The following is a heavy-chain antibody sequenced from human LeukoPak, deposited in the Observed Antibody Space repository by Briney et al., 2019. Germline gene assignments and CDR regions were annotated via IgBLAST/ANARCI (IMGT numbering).Heavy chain of an antibody. CDR2: INHSGST. J-gene: IGHJ5*02. Sequence: PSETLSLTCAVYGGSFRGYYWSWIRQPPGKGLEWIGEINHSGSTNYNPSLKSRVTISVDTSKNQFSLKLSSVTAADTAVYYCARAQRAGSGSYYRRPNWFDPWGQGTLVTVSS. D-gene: IGHD3-10*01. V-gene: IGHV4-34*01. CDR3: ARAQRAGSGSYYRRPNWFDP. CDR1: GGSFRGYY.